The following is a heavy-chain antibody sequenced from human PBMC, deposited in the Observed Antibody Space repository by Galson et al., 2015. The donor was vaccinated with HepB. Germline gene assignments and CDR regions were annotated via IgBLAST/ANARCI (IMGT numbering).Heavy chain of an antibody. CDR1: GVTFSDAW. J-gene: IGHJ4*02. V-gene: IGHV3-15*01. CDR3: TTTPPGAAIYGGSRTFDY. D-gene: IGHD3-10*01. CDR2: IKSTTDGGTT. Sequence: SLRLSCAASGVTFSDAWMNWVRQAPGKGLEWVGRIKSTTDGGTTDYAAPVRDRFTISRYDSKNTLYLQMSSLKIEDTAVYFCTTTPPGAAIYGGSRTFDYWGLGTLVIVS.